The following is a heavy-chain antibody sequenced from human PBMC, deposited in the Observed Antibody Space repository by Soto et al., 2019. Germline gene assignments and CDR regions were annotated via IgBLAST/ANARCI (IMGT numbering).Heavy chain of an antibody. V-gene: IGHV4-61*01. Sequence: SETLSLTCTVSGGSVSSGSYYWSWIRQPPGKGLEWIGYIYYSGNTNYNPSLESRVTISVDTSKNQFSLKLSSVTAADTAVYYCARQSHANYDSSGYYPYWGQGMLVTVSS. D-gene: IGHD3-22*01. CDR1: GGSVSSGSYY. J-gene: IGHJ4*02. CDR3: ARQSHANYDSSGYYPY. CDR2: IYYSGNT.